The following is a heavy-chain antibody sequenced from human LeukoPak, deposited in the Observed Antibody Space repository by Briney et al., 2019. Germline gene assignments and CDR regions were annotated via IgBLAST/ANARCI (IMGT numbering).Heavy chain of an antibody. V-gene: IGHV1-46*01. CDR3: ARLGPSHFFDY. J-gene: IGHJ4*02. CDR2: INPSDDSS. CDR1: GYTFTGYY. D-gene: IGHD3-16*01. Sequence: ASVKVSCKASGYTFTGYYMHWVRQAPGQGLEWVGIINPSDDSSNYAQKFQGRVTMTRDTSTSTVYMDLSSLRSEDTAVYYCARLGPSHFFDYWGQGTLVTVSS.